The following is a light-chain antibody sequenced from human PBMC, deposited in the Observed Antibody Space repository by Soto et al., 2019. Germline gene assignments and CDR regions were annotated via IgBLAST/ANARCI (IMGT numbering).Light chain of an antibody. CDR3: QKYNSAHSYS. J-gene: IGKJ1*01. CDR2: SAS. V-gene: IGKV1-27*01. Sequence: DVQMTQSPSSLSASVGDRVTLTCRACQGITNYLAWYQQKPGKVPKLLIYSASTLQSGVPSRFSGSGSGTDFTLTIDSLQPEDVATYYCQKYNSAHSYSFGQGTKVEIK. CDR1: QGITNY.